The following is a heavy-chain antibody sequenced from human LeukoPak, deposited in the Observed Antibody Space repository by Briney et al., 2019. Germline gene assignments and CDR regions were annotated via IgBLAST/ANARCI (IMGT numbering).Heavy chain of an antibody. D-gene: IGHD2-21*02. J-gene: IGHJ4*02. Sequence: GGSLRLSCAASGFTFSSNWMSWVRQAPGKGLEWVANIKQDGSEKYYVDSVKGRFTISRDNAKNSLYLQMNSLRVEDTAVYYCARDCETHCGRDPPDYWGQGTLVTVSS. CDR1: GFTFSSNW. CDR2: IKQDGSEK. V-gene: IGHV3-7*01. CDR3: ARDCETHCGRDPPDY.